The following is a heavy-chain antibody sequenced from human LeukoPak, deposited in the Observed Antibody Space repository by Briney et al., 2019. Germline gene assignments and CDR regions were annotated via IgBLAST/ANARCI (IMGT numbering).Heavy chain of an antibody. Sequence: GGSLRLSCAASGFTFSSYAMSWVRQAPGKGLEWVSAISGSGGSTYYADSVKGRFTISRDNSKNTPYLQMNSLRAEDTAVYYCAKKGMIVVVFDYWGQGTLVTVSS. CDR2: ISGSGGST. CDR3: AKKGMIVVVFDY. J-gene: IGHJ4*02. V-gene: IGHV3-23*01. CDR1: GFTFSSYA. D-gene: IGHD3-22*01.